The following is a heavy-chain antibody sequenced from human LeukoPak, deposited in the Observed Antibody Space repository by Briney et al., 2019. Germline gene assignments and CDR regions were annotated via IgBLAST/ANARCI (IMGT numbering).Heavy chain of an antibody. CDR2: IYYSGST. D-gene: IGHD3-16*01. Sequence: SETLSFTCTVSGGSISSSSYYWGWIRQPPGKGLEWIGSIYYSGSTYYNPSLKSRVTISVDTSKNQFSLKLSSVTAADTAVYYCVLRGLQTHWGQGTLVTVSS. CDR3: VLRGLQTH. V-gene: IGHV4-39*01. CDR1: GGSISSSSYY. J-gene: IGHJ4*02.